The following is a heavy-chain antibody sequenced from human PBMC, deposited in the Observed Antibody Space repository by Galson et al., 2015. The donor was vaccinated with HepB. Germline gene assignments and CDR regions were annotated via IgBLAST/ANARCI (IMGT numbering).Heavy chain of an antibody. CDR1: GYTFTSYD. D-gene: IGHD2-2*01. Sequence: SVTVSCKASGYTFTSYDINWVRQATGQGLEWMGWMNPNSGNTGYAQKFQGRVTMTRNTSISTAFMELSSLRSEDTAVYYCAKLRSVVVPAARRWFDPWGQGTLVTVSS. CDR2: MNPNSGNT. J-gene: IGHJ5*02. V-gene: IGHV1-8*01. CDR3: AKLRSVVVPAARRWFDP.